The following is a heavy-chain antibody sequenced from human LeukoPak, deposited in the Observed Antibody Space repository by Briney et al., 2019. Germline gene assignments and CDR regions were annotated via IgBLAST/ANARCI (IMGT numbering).Heavy chain of an antibody. Sequence: PSETLSLTCTVSGVSITDYYWNWIRQSPEKGLEWIGYVYYTGTTYYSPSLKSRVAISLDRSKNQFSLNLNSVTAADTAVYYCARSVLWFGDLGYWGQGILVTVSS. V-gene: IGHV4-59*03. CDR3: ARSVLWFGDLGY. D-gene: IGHD3-10*01. CDR2: VYYTGTT. CDR1: GVSITDYY. J-gene: IGHJ4*02.